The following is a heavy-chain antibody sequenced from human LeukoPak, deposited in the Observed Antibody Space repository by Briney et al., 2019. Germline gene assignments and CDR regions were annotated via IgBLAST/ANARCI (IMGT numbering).Heavy chain of an antibody. Sequence: ASVTVSCKASGYSFTAYYMHWVRQPPGQGLEWMGWINPNSGGTNYAQKFQGRVTMTRDTSITTAYMEMSRLRSDDTALYYCERGSYFDYWGQGTLVTVSS. CDR3: ERGSYFDY. V-gene: IGHV1-2*02. J-gene: IGHJ4*02. CDR1: GYSFTAYY. CDR2: INPNSGGT.